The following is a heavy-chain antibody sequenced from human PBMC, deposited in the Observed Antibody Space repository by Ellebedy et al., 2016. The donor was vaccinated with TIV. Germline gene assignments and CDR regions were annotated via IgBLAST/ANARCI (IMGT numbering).Heavy chain of an antibody. Sequence: GESLKISXESSEFTFSNAWMHWVRQAPGKGLEWVAYISSSGITIQSADSVKGRFTISRDNAKNSLYLQMNSLGAEDTAIYYCARDGRGYTHYYFDYWGQGTPVTVSS. CDR3: ARDGRGYTHYYFDY. D-gene: IGHD5-12*01. CDR1: EFTFSNAW. J-gene: IGHJ4*02. V-gene: IGHV3-48*03. CDR2: ISSSGITI.